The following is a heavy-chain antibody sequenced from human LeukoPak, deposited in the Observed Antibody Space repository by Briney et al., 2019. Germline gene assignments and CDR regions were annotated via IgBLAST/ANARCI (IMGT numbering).Heavy chain of an antibody. J-gene: IGHJ4*02. Sequence: PGGSLRLSCAASGFTFSTYTMNWVRQAPGKGLEWVSSITYSSSHIYYADSVKGRFTISRDNAKNSLYLQMNSLRAEDTAVYFCARAPGSDFDYWGQGTLVIVSS. V-gene: IGHV3-21*01. CDR1: GFTFSTYT. CDR2: ITYSSSHI. CDR3: ARAPGSDFDY.